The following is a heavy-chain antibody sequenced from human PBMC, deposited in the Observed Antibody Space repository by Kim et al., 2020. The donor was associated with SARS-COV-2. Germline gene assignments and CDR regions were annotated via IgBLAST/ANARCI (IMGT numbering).Heavy chain of an antibody. D-gene: IGHD2-2*01. CDR3: ARLIRAYCSSTSCLYGMDV. Sequence: SETLSLTCTVSGGSISSSSYYWGWIRQPPGKGLEWIGSIYYSGSTYYNPSLKSRVTISVDTSKNQFSLKLSSVTAADTAVYYCARLIRAYCSSTSCLYGMDVWGQGTTVTVSS. CDR1: GGSISSSSYY. CDR2: IYYSGST. V-gene: IGHV4-39*01. J-gene: IGHJ6*02.